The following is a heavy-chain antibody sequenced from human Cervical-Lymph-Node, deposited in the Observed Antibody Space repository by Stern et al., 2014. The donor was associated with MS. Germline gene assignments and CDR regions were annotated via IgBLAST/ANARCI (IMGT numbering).Heavy chain of an antibody. CDR3: TRLNYYGSSAYGTFDY. V-gene: IGHV2-70*01. J-gene: IGHJ4*02. CDR1: GFSLSSSGMC. Sequence: QVTLKESGPALVKPTQTLTLTCTLSGFSLSSSGMCVSWIRQPPGKALEWLALIGWDDDKFYSTSLKPRLSISKDTSKNQVVLTMADMDPEDTATYYCTRLNYYGSSAYGTFDYWGQGTLVTVSS. CDR2: IGWDDDK. D-gene: IGHD3-22*01.